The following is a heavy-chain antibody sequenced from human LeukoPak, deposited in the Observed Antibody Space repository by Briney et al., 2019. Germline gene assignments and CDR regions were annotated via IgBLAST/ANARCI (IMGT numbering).Heavy chain of an antibody. CDR3: ARMGYYYYMDV. CDR2: IYHSGST. V-gene: IGHV4-39*07. J-gene: IGHJ6*03. CDR1: GGSISSGSYY. Sequence: PSETLSLTCTVSGGSISSGSYYWGWIRQPPGKGLEWIGSIYHSGSTYYNPSLKSRVTISVDTSKNQFSLKLSSVTAADTAVYYCARMGYYYYMDVWGKGTTVTVSS.